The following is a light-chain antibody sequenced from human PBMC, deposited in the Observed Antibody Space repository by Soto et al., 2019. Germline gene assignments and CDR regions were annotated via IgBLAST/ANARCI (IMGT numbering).Light chain of an antibody. J-gene: IGLJ3*02. V-gene: IGLV2-14*01. CDR2: EVS. CDR3: SSYTSSRV. Sequence: QSALTQPASVSGSPGQSITISCTGTSSDVGGYNYVSWYQQHPGKAPKLMIYEVSNRPSGVSNRFSGSKSGNTASLTISGLQAEDEADYYCSSYTSSRVFGGGTKLIVL. CDR1: SSDVGGYNY.